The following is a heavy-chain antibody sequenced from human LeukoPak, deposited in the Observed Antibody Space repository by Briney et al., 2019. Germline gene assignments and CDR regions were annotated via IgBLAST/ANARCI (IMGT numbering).Heavy chain of an antibody. CDR2: ISSDVSNT. J-gene: IGHJ4*02. V-gene: IGHV3-30*18. CDR1: GFTSSSFG. Sequence: PGGSLRLSCVASGFTSSSFGMHWVRQAPGKGLEWVAAISSDVSNTYYADSVKGRFTISRDNSKNTVYLQLNSLKTEDTGVYYCAKPYGSGSYYISHEYYFDHWGQGTLVTVSS. D-gene: IGHD3-10*01. CDR3: AKPYGSGSYYISHEYYFDH.